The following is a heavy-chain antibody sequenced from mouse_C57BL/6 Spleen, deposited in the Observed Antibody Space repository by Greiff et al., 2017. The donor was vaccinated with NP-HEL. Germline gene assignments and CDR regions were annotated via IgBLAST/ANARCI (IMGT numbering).Heavy chain of an antibody. D-gene: IGHD2-4*01. CDR1: GYTFTSYW. V-gene: IGHV1-72*01. Sequence: QVHVKQPGAELVKPGASVKLSCKASGYTFTSYWMHWVKQRPGRGLEWIGRIDPNSGGTKYNEKFKSKATLTVDKPSSTAYMQLSSLTSEDSAVYYCARSTMITTAWFAYWGQGTLVTVSA. J-gene: IGHJ3*01. CDR2: IDPNSGGT. CDR3: ARSTMITTAWFAY.